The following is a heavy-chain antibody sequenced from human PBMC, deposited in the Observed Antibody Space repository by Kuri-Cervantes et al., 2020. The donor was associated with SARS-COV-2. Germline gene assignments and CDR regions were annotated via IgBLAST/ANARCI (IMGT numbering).Heavy chain of an antibody. CDR3: VRDGGHWNFDY. CDR1: GFTFSGHW. V-gene: IGHV3-74*01. D-gene: IGHD1-1*01. CDR2: INPDGSYT. Sequence: GESLKISCAASGFTFSGHWIHWVRQAPGKGLVWVSRINPDGSYTNNADSVKGRFTPSRDNAKNMLFLQMNSLRAEDTAVYYCVRDGGHWNFDYWGQGTLVTVSS. J-gene: IGHJ4*02.